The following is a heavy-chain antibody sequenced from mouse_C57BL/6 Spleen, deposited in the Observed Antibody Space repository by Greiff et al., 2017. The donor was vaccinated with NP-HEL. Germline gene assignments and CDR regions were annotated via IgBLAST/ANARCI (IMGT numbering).Heavy chain of an antibody. Sequence: QVQLQQPGAELVKPGASVKMSCKASGYTFTSYWITWVKQRPGQGLEWIGDIYPGSGSTNYNEKFKSKATLTVDTSSSTAYMQLSSLTSEDSAVYYCAREGGYDDPYYYAMDYWGQGTSVTVSS. CDR1: GYTFTSYW. CDR2: IYPGSGST. V-gene: IGHV1-55*01. D-gene: IGHD2-2*01. J-gene: IGHJ4*01. CDR3: AREGGYDDPYYYAMDY.